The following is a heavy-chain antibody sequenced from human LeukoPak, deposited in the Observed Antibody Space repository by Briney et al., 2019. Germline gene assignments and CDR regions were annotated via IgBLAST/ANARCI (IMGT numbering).Heavy chain of an antibody. D-gene: IGHD1-7*01. CDR2: TVSEIDGGTT. V-gene: IGHV3-15*04. CDR1: GFTFNYAW. Sequence: MTGGSLRLSCAASGFTFNYAWMSWVRQVPGKGLEWVGQTVSEIDGGTTDYATPVKGRFTISRDDSKSTLYLQMNSLKIEDTAVYYCTTDEDWNYARKDVWGQGATVIVSS. CDR3: TTDEDWNYARKDV. J-gene: IGHJ6*02.